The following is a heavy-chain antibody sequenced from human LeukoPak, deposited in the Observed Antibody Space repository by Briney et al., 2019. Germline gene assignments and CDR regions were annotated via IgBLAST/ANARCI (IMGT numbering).Heavy chain of an antibody. D-gene: IGHD5-24*01. V-gene: IGHV4-34*01. Sequence: SETLSLTCAVYVESFSGYDWSWIRQTPGKGLEWIGEINHSGSTNYNPSLKSRVTISVDTSKNQFSLRLSSVTATDTAVYYCARKSPEDGYGLDYWGQGTLVTVSS. CDR1: VESFSGYD. CDR3: ARKSPEDGYGLDY. J-gene: IGHJ4*02. CDR2: INHSGST.